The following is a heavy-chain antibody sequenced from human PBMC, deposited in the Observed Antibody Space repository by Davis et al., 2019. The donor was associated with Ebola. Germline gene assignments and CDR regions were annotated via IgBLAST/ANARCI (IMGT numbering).Heavy chain of an antibody. CDR2: IRSKANSYAT. CDR1: GFTFSGSA. J-gene: IGHJ4*02. D-gene: IGHD4-17*01. V-gene: IGHV3-73*01. CDR3: TSGDYGDYVVGFDY. Sequence: GGSLRLSCAASGFTFSGSAMHWVRQASGKGLEWVGRIRSKANSYATASAESVKGRFTISRDDSKNTAYLQMNSLKTEDKAVYYCTSGDYGDYVVGFDYWGQGTLVTVSS.